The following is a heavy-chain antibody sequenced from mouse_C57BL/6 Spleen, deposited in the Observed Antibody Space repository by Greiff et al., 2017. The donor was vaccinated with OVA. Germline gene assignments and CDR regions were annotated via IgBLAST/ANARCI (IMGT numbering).Heavy chain of an antibody. D-gene: IGHD1-1*01. Sequence: VQLQESGPGLVAPSQRLSITCTVSGFSLTSYGVHWVRQPPGKGLEWLVVLWSDGSTTYNSALKSRLSISKDNSKSQVFLKRNSLQADDTAMYYCASSSYRTAWFACWGQGTLVTVSA. J-gene: IGHJ3*01. CDR1: GFSLTSYG. V-gene: IGHV2-6*03. CDR2: LWSDGST. CDR3: ASSSYRTAWFAC.